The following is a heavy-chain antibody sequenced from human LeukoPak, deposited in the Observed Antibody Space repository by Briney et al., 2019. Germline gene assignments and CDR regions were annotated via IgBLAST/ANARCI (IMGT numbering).Heavy chain of an antibody. CDR2: IYSGGNT. V-gene: IGHV3-53*01. Sequence: GGSLRLSCAASGFTVSSNYMSWVRQAPGKGLEWVSVIYSGGNTYYADSVKGRFTISRDNSKNTLYLQMNSLRAEDTAVYYCAKVGRITFGGVIVNPNFDYWGQGTLVTVSS. CDR1: GFTVSSNY. J-gene: IGHJ4*02. D-gene: IGHD3-16*02. CDR3: AKVGRITFGGVIVNPNFDY.